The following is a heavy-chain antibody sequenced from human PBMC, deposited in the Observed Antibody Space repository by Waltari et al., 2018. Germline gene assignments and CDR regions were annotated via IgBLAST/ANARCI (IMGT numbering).Heavy chain of an antibody. Sequence: EVQMVESGGGLVQPGGSRRPSCEAVGFPSSSHVMHWVRQGPGKGLVWVARINDDGSRTAYADSVKGRVTISRDNAKNILYLEMSSLTAEDTAVYYCGRESTTDWYVDHWGQGTLVTVSS. V-gene: IGHV3-74*01. CDR1: GFPSSSHV. CDR2: INDDGSRT. D-gene: IGHD3-9*01. J-gene: IGHJ4*02. CDR3: GRESTTDWYVDH.